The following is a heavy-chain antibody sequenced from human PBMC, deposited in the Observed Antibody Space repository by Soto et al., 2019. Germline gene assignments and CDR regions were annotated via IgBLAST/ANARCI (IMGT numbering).Heavy chain of an antibody. CDR2: ISGSGGST. D-gene: IGHD5-18*01. J-gene: IGHJ4*02. V-gene: IGHV3-23*01. CDR3: AKDLSDIQLWPQ. Sequence: GGSLRLSCAASGFTFSSYAMSWVRQAPGKGLEWVSAISGSGGSTYYADSVKGRFTISRDNSKNTLYPQMNSLRAEDTAVYYCAKDLSDIQLWPQWGQGTLVTSPQ. CDR1: GFTFSSYA.